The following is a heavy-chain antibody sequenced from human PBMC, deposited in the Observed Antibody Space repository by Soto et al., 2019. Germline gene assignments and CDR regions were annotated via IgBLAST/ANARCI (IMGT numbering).Heavy chain of an antibody. Sequence: GASVKVSCKASGYTFTSYDINWVRQATGQGLEWMGWMNAYNGNTNYAQKLQGRVTMTTDTSTSTAYMELRSLRSDDTAVYYCARGGDILTGYEYYFDYWGQGTLVTVSS. CDR1: GYTFTSYD. J-gene: IGHJ4*02. V-gene: IGHV1-18*01. D-gene: IGHD3-9*01. CDR3: ARGGDILTGYEYYFDY. CDR2: MNAYNGNT.